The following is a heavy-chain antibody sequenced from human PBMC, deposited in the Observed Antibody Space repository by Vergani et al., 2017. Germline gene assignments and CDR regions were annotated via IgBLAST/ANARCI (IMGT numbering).Heavy chain of an antibody. D-gene: IGHD3-10*01. V-gene: IGHV1-69*01. Sequence: QVQLVQSGAEVKKPGSSVKVSCKASGGTFSSYAISWVRQAPGQGLEWVGGIIPIFGTANYAQKFQGRVTITADESTSTAYMELRSLRSEDTAVYYCARGFDFYGSVSYYNEPTYYFDYWGQGTLVTVSS. CDR3: ARGFDFYGSVSYYNEPTYYFDY. J-gene: IGHJ4*02. CDR2: IIPIFGTA. CDR1: GGTFSSYA.